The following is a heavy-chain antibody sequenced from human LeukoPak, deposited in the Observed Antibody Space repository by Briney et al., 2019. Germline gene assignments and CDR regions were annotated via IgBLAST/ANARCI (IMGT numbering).Heavy chain of an antibody. CDR3: AKGDFGDSSGYYRGSLDAFDI. J-gene: IGHJ3*02. D-gene: IGHD3-22*01. CDR2: ISGSGGST. CDR1: GFTFSSYG. V-gene: IGHV3-23*01. Sequence: GGSLRLSCAASGFTFSSYGMSWVRQAPGKGLEWVSAISGSGGSTYYADSVKGRFTISRDNSKNTLYLQMNSLRAEDTAVYYCAKGDFGDSSGYYRGSLDAFDIWGQGTMVTVSS.